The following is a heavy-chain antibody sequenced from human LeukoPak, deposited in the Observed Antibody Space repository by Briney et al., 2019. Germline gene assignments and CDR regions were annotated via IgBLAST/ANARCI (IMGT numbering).Heavy chain of an antibody. J-gene: IGHJ4*02. V-gene: IGHV4-34*01. CDR2: INHSGGT. Sequence: SETLSLICAVYGGSFSGYYWSWIRQPPGKGLEWIGEINHSGGTNYDPSLKSRVTISVDTSKNQFSLKLSSVTAADTVVYYCARGSGPFDYWGQGTLVTVSS. CDR1: GGSFSGYY. CDR3: ARGSGPFDY.